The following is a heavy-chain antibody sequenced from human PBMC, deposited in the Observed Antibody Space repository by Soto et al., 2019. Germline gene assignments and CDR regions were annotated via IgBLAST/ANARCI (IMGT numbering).Heavy chain of an antibody. CDR3: TRRRFGVRGVTTMDV. CDR2: IYYSGST. D-gene: IGHD3-10*01. J-gene: IGHJ6*02. CDR1: GGSIANSGYY. Sequence: KTSETLSLTCTVSGGSIANSGYYWNWIRQHPGKGLEWIGYIYYSGSTYYNPSLKSRVAISVDTSKNQFSLNLGSVTAADTAVYYCTRRRFGVRGVTTMDVWGPGTTVTVSS. V-gene: IGHV4-31*03.